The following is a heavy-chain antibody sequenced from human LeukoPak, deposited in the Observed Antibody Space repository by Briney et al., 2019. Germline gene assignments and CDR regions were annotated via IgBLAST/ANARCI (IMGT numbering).Heavy chain of an antibody. Sequence: GGSLRLSCAASGFTFSSYAMSWVRQAPGKGLEWVSAISGSGGTTYYADSVKGRFTISRDNSKNTLYVQMNSLRAEDTAVYYCAKGVRGAGPFDYWGQGTLVTVSS. CDR2: ISGSGGTT. D-gene: IGHD3-10*01. V-gene: IGHV3-23*01. J-gene: IGHJ4*02. CDR1: GFTFSSYA. CDR3: AKGVRGAGPFDY.